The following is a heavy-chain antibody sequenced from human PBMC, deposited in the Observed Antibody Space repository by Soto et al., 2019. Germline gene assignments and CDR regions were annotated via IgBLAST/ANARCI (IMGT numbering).Heavy chain of an antibody. CDR2: MNPNSGNT. CDR1: GYTFTSYG. CDR3: ARAGDSSSWFPFQGDAFDI. J-gene: IGHJ3*02. D-gene: IGHD6-13*01. Sequence: GASVKVSCKASGYTFTSYGISWVRQAPGQGLEWMGWMNPNSGNTGYAQKFQGRVTMTRNTSISTAYMELSSLRSEDTAVYYCARAGDSSSWFPFQGDAFDIWGQGTMVTVSS. V-gene: IGHV1-8*02.